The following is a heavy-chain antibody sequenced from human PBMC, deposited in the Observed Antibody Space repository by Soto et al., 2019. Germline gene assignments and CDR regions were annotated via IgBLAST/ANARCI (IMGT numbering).Heavy chain of an antibody. D-gene: IGHD3-22*01. V-gene: IGHV3-23*01. J-gene: IGHJ4*02. CDR3: AKDRYLDHDSRGYLFDN. Sequence: PGGSLRLSCAASGFTFNIYAMTWVRQAPGKGLEWVSAISRYGDITYYADSVKGRFSISRDNSKNTLYLQMNSLRAEDTAVYYCAKDRYLDHDSRGYLFDNWGQGTLVTVSS. CDR2: ISRYGDIT. CDR1: GFTFNIYA.